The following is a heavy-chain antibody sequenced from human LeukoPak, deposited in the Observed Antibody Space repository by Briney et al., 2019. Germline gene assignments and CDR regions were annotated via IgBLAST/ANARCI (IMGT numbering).Heavy chain of an antibody. CDR3: ARDLQSGSYSSDY. CDR1: GGTFSSYA. Sequence: SVKVSCKASGGTFSSYAISWVRQAPGQGLEWMGRIIPILGIANYAQKFQGRVTVTADKSTSTAYMELSSLRSEDTAVYYCARDLQSGSYSSDYWGQGTLVTVSS. J-gene: IGHJ4*02. V-gene: IGHV1-69*04. D-gene: IGHD3-10*01. CDR2: IIPILGIA.